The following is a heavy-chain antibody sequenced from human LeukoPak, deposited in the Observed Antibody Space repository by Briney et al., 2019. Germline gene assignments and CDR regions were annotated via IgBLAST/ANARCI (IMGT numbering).Heavy chain of an antibody. Sequence: SVKVSCKASGGTFSSYAISWVRQAPGQGLEWMGGIIPIFGTANYAQKLQGRVTMTTDTSTSTAYMELRSLRSDDTAVYYCARDYSSTSCPDYWGQGTLVTVSS. V-gene: IGHV1-69*05. CDR1: GGTFSSYA. CDR2: IIPIFGTA. D-gene: IGHD2-2*01. J-gene: IGHJ4*02. CDR3: ARDYSSTSCPDY.